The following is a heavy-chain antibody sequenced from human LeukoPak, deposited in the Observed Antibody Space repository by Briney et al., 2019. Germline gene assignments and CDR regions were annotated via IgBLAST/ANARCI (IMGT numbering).Heavy chain of an antibody. CDR2: FSGSGGRT. J-gene: IGHJ4*02. CDR1: GFIFSSYA. D-gene: IGHD6-19*01. Sequence: PGGSLRLSCAASGFIFSSYAMSWVRLAPGKGLEWLSVFSGSGGRTDYADSVKGRFTISRDNSKNTLYLQMNSLRAEDTAVYYWAKTALAVAGIVPVESELDYWGQGTLVTVSS. CDR3: AKTALAVAGIVPVESELDY. V-gene: IGHV3-23*01.